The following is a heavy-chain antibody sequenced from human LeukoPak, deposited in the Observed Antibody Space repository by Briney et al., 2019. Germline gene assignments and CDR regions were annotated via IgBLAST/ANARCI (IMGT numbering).Heavy chain of an antibody. CDR3: AKDRRAGSYDY. Sequence: GGSLRLSCAASGFTFTDYAMNWVRQAPGKGLEWVSGISGSGGSTYYADSVKGRFTISRDNSKNMLYLQMNSLRAEDTAIYYCAKDRRAGSYDYWGQGTLVTVSS. CDR2: ISGSGGST. J-gene: IGHJ4*02. D-gene: IGHD3-10*01. CDR1: GFTFTDYA. V-gene: IGHV3-23*01.